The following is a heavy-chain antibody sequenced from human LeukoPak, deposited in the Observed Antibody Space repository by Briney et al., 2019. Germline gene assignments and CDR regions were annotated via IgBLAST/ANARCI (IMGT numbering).Heavy chain of an antibody. CDR2: INSDGSST. J-gene: IGHJ4*02. CDR1: GFTVSSNY. Sequence: PGGSLRLSCAASGFTVSSNYMTWVRQAPGKGMVWVSRINSDGSSTSYADSVKGRFTISRDNAKNTLYLQMNSLRAEDTAVHYCARDHSYDYVWGNYRLDYWGQGTLVTVSS. V-gene: IGHV3-74*01. CDR3: ARDHSYDYVWGNYRLDY. D-gene: IGHD3-16*02.